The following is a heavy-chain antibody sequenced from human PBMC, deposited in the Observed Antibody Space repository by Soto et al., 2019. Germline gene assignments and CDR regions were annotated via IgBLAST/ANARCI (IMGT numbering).Heavy chain of an antibody. CDR2: IYSTGST. V-gene: IGHV4-31*03. J-gene: IGHJ4*01. Sequence: QVQLQESGPGLVKPSQNLSLTCSVSGGSVSRGGYYWSWIRQLPGRGLEWIGYIYSTGSTLYNPSPKRRVAQPMDTSKKEFHLNLISVTAADTAVYDCARERRESWPTMFFDFWGHESLVTVSS. CDR1: GGSVSRGGYY. CDR3: ARERRESWPTMFFDF. D-gene: IGHD3-10*02.